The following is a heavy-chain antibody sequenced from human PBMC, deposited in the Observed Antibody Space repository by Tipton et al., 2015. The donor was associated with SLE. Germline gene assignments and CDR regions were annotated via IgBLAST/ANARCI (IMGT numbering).Heavy chain of an antibody. V-gene: IGHV4-39*01. D-gene: IGHD2-2*01. CDR2: IHYSGNS. CDR1: GGSISSSLYY. J-gene: IGHJ5*02. CDR3: ARAEGYCGSKTNCYERRWIDP. Sequence: TLSLTCSVSGGSISSSLYYWGWVRQPPGKGLEWIATIHYSGNSYTNPPLKSRVTISVDTSKNQFSLKLSSVTAADTAVYYCARAEGYCGSKTNCYERRWIDPWGQGTLVTVSS.